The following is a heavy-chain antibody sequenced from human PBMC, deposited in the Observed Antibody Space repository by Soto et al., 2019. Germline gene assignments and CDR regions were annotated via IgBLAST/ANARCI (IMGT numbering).Heavy chain of an antibody. D-gene: IGHD6-19*01. V-gene: IGHV1-46*01. CDR3: ARTMYSSGWYRGPFDY. Sequence: APVKVSCKASGYTFTRYFMHWVRQAPGQGLEWMGIINPSGGSTSYAQKFQGRVTMTRDTSTSTVYMELSSLRSEDTAVYYCARTMYSSGWYRGPFDYWGQGTLVTVSS. CDR2: INPSGGST. CDR1: GYTFTRYF. J-gene: IGHJ4*02.